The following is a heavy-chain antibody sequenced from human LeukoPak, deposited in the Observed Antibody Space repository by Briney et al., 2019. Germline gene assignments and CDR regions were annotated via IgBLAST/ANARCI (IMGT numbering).Heavy chain of an antibody. V-gene: IGHV4-38-2*02. J-gene: IGHJ4*02. CDR1: GYSISRGYS. Sequence: SETLSLTCTVSGYSISRGYSWGWIRQPPGKGLEWIGNIYHSGSTNYSPSLKSRVTISVDTSKNQFSLKLNSVTAADTAVYYCARILYSNNIDYWGQGTLVTVSS. CDR2: IYHSGST. D-gene: IGHD2/OR15-2a*01. CDR3: ARILYSNNIDY.